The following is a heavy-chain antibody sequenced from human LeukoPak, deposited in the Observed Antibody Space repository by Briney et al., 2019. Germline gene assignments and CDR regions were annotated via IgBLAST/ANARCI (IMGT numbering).Heavy chain of an antibody. CDR3: ARLGTVVSLHYYGMDV. Sequence: ASVKVSCKASGFTFTGYYMHWVRQAPGQGLEWMGWIKPNSGGTHYAQKFQGRVTMTRDTSISTAYMELSSLRSDDTAVYFCARLGTVVSLHYYGMDVWGQGTTVTVSS. CDR1: GFTFTGYY. D-gene: IGHD4-23*01. J-gene: IGHJ6*02. V-gene: IGHV1-2*02. CDR2: IKPNSGGT.